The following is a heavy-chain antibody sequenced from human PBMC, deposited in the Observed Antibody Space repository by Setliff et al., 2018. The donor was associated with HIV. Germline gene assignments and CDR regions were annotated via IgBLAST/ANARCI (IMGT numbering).Heavy chain of an antibody. CDR3: AKAHPGSSGLIDY. Sequence: GGSLRLSCAASGFSFSDNVITWIRQAPGKGLEWVSLIGTINNTYYADSVKGRFTISRDNSKNTLYLQMSSLRAEDTAVYYCAKAHPGSSGLIDYWGQGTLVTVSS. V-gene: IGHV3-23*01. CDR1: GFSFSDNV. D-gene: IGHD3-22*01. CDR2: IGTINNT. J-gene: IGHJ4*02.